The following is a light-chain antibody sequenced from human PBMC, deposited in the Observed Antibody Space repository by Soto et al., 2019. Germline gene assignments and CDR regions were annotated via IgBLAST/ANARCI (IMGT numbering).Light chain of an antibody. J-gene: IGKJ1*01. V-gene: IGKV2-30*01. Sequence: DVVMTQSPLSLPVTLGQPASISCRSSQSLVYSDGNTYLSWFQQRPGQSPRRLIYKVSIRDSGVQDRFSGSGSGTDFTLKISRVEAEDVGVYYCIQGTHWPRTFGQGTKVEI. CDR2: KVS. CDR3: IQGTHWPRT. CDR1: QSLVYSDGNTY.